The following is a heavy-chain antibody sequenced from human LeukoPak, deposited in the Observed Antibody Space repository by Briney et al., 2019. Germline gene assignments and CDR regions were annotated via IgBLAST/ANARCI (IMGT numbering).Heavy chain of an antibody. CDR1: GFTFSTSA. Sequence: GGSLRLSCAASGFTFSTSATGWVRQAPGKGLEWVSTISGSGGDTYYADSVRGRFTIYRDNSKNTLYLQMNSLRSDDTAVYYCAARPPIIVAGPFDYCGQGTLVTVSS. CDR2: ISGSGGDT. J-gene: IGHJ4*02. V-gene: IGHV3-23*01. CDR3: AARPPIIVAGPFDY. D-gene: IGHD5-12*01.